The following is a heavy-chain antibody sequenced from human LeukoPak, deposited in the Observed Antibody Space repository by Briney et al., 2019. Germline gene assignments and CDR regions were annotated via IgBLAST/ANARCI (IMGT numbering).Heavy chain of an antibody. J-gene: IGHJ6*02. Sequence: GGSLRLSCAASGFTVSSNYMSWVRQAPGKGLEWVSVIYSGGSTYYADSVKGRLTISRDNSKNTLYLQMNSLRAEDTAVYYCARLTPYYYGMDVWGQGTTVTVSS. V-gene: IGHV3-53*01. CDR3: ARLTPYYYGMDV. CDR2: IYSGGST. D-gene: IGHD4-23*01. CDR1: GFTVSSNY.